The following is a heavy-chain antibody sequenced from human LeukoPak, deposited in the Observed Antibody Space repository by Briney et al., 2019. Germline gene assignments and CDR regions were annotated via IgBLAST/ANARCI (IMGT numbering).Heavy chain of an antibody. Sequence: SETLSLTCTVSGGSISSGSYYWNWIRQPAGKGLEWIGRIHSSGGTTYNPSLKSRVTISVDTSKNQFSLKLSSVTAADTAVYYCARDLISPPYDWFDPWGQGTLVTVSS. J-gene: IGHJ5*02. CDR3: ARDLISPPYDWFDP. D-gene: IGHD2-21*01. CDR1: GGSISSGSYY. V-gene: IGHV4-61*02. CDR2: IHSSGGT.